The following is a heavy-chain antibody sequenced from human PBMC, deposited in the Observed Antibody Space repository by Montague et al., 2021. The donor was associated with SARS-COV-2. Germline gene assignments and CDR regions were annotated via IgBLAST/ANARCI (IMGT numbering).Heavy chain of an antibody. V-gene: IGHV3-48*03. J-gene: IGHJ6*02. CDR1: DFTFSSYE. CDR3: ARESSSRHGMDV. CDR2: ISRGGRAI. Sequence: SLRLSCAASDFTFSSYEMNWVRQAPGKGLEWVSYISRGGRAIYYADSVKGRFTLSRDNAKNSLSLQMNSLRAEDTAFDYCARESSSRHGMDVWGHGTTVTVSS. D-gene: IGHD6-13*01.